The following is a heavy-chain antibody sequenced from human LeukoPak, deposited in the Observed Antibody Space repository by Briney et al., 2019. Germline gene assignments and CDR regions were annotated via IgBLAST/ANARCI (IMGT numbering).Heavy chain of an antibody. Sequence: GGTLRLSCAASGFTFSSFDMHSVRHPPGQGLERVSTIGTASDTYYPGSVEGRFTLSRDNAKNSLYLQMNSLPAGDTAVYYCARGPPRAKYYYMDVWGKGSTVTVSS. CDR2: IGTASDT. CDR3: ARGPPRAKYYYMDV. J-gene: IGHJ6*03. V-gene: IGHV3-13*01. CDR1: GFTFSSFD.